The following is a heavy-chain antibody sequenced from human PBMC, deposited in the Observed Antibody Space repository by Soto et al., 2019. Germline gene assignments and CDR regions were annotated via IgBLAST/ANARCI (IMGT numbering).Heavy chain of an antibody. Sequence: EVQLLESGGGLVQPGGSLRLSCAASGFNFSSYAMSWVRQAPGKGLEWVSAISGSGGSTYYADSVKGRFTISRDNSKNTLYLQMNSLRAEDTAVYYCAKDLYGDYYYSGMDVWGQGTTVTVSS. CDR2: ISGSGGST. J-gene: IGHJ6*02. CDR3: AKDLYGDYYYSGMDV. V-gene: IGHV3-23*01. D-gene: IGHD4-17*01. CDR1: GFNFSSYA.